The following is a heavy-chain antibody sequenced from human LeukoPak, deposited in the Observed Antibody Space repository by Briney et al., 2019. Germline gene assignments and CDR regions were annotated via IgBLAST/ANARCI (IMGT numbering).Heavy chain of an antibody. D-gene: IGHD3-22*01. Sequence: GGSLRLSCAASGFTFSSYAMSWVRQAPGKGLEWVSAISGSGGSTYYADSVKGRFTISRDNSKNTLYLQMNSLRAEDTAVYYCAKDCLGYCDSSGHFDYWGQGTLVTVSS. CDR1: GFTFSSYA. CDR2: ISGSGGST. CDR3: AKDCLGYCDSSGHFDY. V-gene: IGHV3-23*01. J-gene: IGHJ4*02.